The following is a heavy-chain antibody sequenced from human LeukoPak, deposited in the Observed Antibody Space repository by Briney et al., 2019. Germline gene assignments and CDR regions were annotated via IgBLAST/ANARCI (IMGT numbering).Heavy chain of an antibody. Sequence: SETLSLTCTVSGYSISSGYYWGWIRQPPGKGLEWIGSIYHSGSTYYNPSLKSRVTISVDTSKNQFSLKLSSVTAADTAVYYCASFESSSSSWYYWGQGTLVTVSS. V-gene: IGHV4-38-2*02. D-gene: IGHD6-13*01. CDR3: ASFESSSSSWYY. CDR2: IYHSGST. J-gene: IGHJ4*02. CDR1: GYSISSGYY.